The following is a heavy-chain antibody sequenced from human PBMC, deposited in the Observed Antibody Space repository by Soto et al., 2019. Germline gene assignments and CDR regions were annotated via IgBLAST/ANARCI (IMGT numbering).Heavy chain of an antibody. CDR3: TRDLNSGYDKYYFDY. J-gene: IGHJ4*02. CDR2: IRSKAYGGTT. D-gene: IGHD5-12*01. V-gene: IGHV3-49*03. CDR1: GFTFGDYA. Sequence: EVQLVESGGGLVQPGRSLRLSCTASGFTFGDYAMSWFRQAPGKGLEWVGFIRSKAYGGTTEYAASVIGRFTISRDDSKSIAYLQMNSLKTEDTAVYYCTRDLNSGYDKYYFDYWGQGTLVTVSS.